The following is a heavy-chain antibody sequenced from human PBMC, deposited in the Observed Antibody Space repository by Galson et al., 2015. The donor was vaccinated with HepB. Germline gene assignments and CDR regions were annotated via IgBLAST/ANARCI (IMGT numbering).Heavy chain of an antibody. Sequence: SLRLSCAASGLTFDDYAMHWVRQAPGKGLEWVSGISWNSGSIGYADSVKGRFTISRDNAKNSLYLQMNSLRAEDTALYYCAKDRGPGEAYGDQGDDAFDIWGQGTMVTVSS. CDR2: ISWNSGSI. D-gene: IGHD4-17*01. CDR1: GLTFDDYA. J-gene: IGHJ3*02. V-gene: IGHV3-9*01. CDR3: AKDRGPGEAYGDQGDDAFDI.